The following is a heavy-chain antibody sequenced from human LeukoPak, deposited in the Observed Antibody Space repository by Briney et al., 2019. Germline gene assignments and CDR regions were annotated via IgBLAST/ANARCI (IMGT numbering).Heavy chain of an antibody. Sequence: SETLSLTCAVSGGSISSGAYSWSWIRQPPGKGLEWIGYIYHSGSTYYNPSLKSRVTISVDKSKNQFSLKLSSVTAADTAVYYCARQTGSGLFILPGGQGTLVTVSS. V-gene: IGHV4-30-4*07. D-gene: IGHD3/OR15-3a*01. CDR3: ARQTGSGLFILP. CDR1: GGSISSGAYS. J-gene: IGHJ4*02. CDR2: IYHSGST.